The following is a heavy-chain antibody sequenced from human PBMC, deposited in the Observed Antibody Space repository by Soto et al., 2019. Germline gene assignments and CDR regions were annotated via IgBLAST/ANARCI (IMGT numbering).Heavy chain of an antibody. CDR2: INHSGST. J-gene: IGHJ6*02. Sequence: SETLSLTCAVYGGSFSGYYWSWIRQPPGKGLEWIGEINHSGSTNYNPSLKSRVTISVDTSKNQFSLKLSSVTAADTAVYYCARVEYNWNYVPYYYYGMDVWGQGTTVTVSS. CDR1: GGSFSGYY. V-gene: IGHV4-34*01. D-gene: IGHD1-7*01. CDR3: ARVEYNWNYVPYYYYGMDV.